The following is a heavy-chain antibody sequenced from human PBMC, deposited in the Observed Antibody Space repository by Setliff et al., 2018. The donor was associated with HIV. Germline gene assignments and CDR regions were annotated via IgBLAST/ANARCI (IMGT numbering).Heavy chain of an antibody. Sequence: SETLSLTCIVSGASISTSRWWSWVRQPPGKRPQWIGEIDESGTTNYNPSLKSRVTISVDTSKNQFSLKMNSVTAADTAVYNCARARSHHDSSGYYGYNFYYMDVWGKGTTVTVSS. V-gene: IGHV4-4*02. J-gene: IGHJ6*03. D-gene: IGHD3-22*01. CDR1: GASISTSRW. CDR3: ARARSHHDSSGYYGYNFYYMDV. CDR2: IDESGTT.